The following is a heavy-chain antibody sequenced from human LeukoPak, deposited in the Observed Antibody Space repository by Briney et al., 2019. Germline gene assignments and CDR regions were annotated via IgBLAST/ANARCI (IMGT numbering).Heavy chain of an antibody. J-gene: IGHJ4*02. CDR1: GFTFSTYG. Sequence: GGTLRLSCAASGFTFSTYGMNWVRQAPGKGLEWVSGISGSGGSTYYPDSVKGRFTISRDNSKNTAYLQMNSLKTEDTAVYYCTTARRDGYNYVMDYWGQGTLVTVSS. V-gene: IGHV3-23*01. CDR2: ISGSGGST. D-gene: IGHD5-24*01. CDR3: TTARRDGYNYVMDY.